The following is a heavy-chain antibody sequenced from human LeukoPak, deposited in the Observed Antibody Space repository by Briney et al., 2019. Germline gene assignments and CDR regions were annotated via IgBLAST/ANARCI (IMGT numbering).Heavy chain of an antibody. Sequence: GGSLRLSCVGSGFTFSSYWMHWVRQAPGKGLEWVAVISYDGSNKYYADSVKGRFTISRDNSKNTLYLQMNSLRAEDTAVYYCAKDLASDIVVVPAAPEFDPWGQGTLVTVSS. D-gene: IGHD2-2*01. V-gene: IGHV3-30*18. J-gene: IGHJ5*02. CDR3: AKDLASDIVVVPAAPEFDP. CDR1: GFTFSSYW. CDR2: ISYDGSNK.